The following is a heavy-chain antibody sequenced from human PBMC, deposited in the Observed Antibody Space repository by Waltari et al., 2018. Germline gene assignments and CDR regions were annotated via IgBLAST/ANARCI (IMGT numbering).Heavy chain of an antibody. Sequence: QITLKESGPTLVKPTQTLTLTCTFSGFSLSTSGVGVGWIRQPPGKALEWLALIYWNDDKRYSPSLKSRLTITKDTSKNQVVLTMTNMDPVDTATYYCAHSSSGWSRGPFDYWGQGTLVTVSS. V-gene: IGHV2-5*01. CDR3: AHSSSGWSRGPFDY. D-gene: IGHD6-19*01. J-gene: IGHJ4*02. CDR2: IYWNDDK. CDR1: GFSLSTSGVG.